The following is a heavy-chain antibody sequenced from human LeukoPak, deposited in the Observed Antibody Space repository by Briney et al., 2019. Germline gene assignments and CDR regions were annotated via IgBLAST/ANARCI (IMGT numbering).Heavy chain of an antibody. Sequence: SETLSLTCSVSGYAISSGYFWGWIRQPPGKGLEWIGTIYHSGSTYYNPSLKSRVTISVDTSKNQFSLKLSSVTAADTAVYYCARGQVPSDYGDYTDYWGQGTLVTVSS. V-gene: IGHV4-38-2*02. CDR2: IYHSGST. CDR3: ARGQVPSDYGDYTDY. J-gene: IGHJ4*02. CDR1: GYAISSGYF. D-gene: IGHD4-17*01.